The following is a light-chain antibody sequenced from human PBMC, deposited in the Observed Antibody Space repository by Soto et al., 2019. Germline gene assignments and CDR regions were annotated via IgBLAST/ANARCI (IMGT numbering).Light chain of an antibody. J-gene: IGKJ1*01. CDR2: LGS. CDR3: MQALQTPRT. Sequence: DIVMTQSPLSLPVTPGEPASISCRSSQSLLHSNGYNYLDWYLQKPGQSPQLLIYLGSNLASGVPDRFSVSGSGTDFTLKISRVEAEDVGVYYCMQALQTPRTFGQGAKVEIK. CDR1: QSLLHSNGYNY. V-gene: IGKV2-28*01.